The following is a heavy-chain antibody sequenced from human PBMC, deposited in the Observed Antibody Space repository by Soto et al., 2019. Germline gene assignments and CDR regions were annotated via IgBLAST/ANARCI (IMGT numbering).Heavy chain of an antibody. J-gene: IGHJ6*02. D-gene: IGHD1-1*01. CDR1: GDSISSADYY. V-gene: IGHV4-30-4*01. CDR2: IFYSGTT. CDR3: ARDLWVEPELYYYGMDV. Sequence: QVQLQESGPGLVRPSQTLSLTCTVSGDSISSADYYWSWIRQTPGKGLEWIGHIFYSGTTYYNPSLKSQLTISVDTSKNHFSLRLTSVTAADTAVYYCARDLWVEPELYYYGMDVWGQGTTVTVSS.